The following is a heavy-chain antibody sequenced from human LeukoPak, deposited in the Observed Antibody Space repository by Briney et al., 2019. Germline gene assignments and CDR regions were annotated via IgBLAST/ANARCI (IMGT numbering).Heavy chain of an antibody. D-gene: IGHD6-19*01. J-gene: IGHJ6*03. Sequence: PSETLSLTCAVYGGSFSGYYWSWIRQPPGKGLEWIGEINHSGSTNYNPSLKSRVTISVDTSKNQFSLKLSSVTAADTAVYYCARDAYSSGWYTRRVYYYYYYMDVWGKGTTVTVSS. CDR3: ARDAYSSGWYTRRVYYYYYYMDV. CDR1: GGSFSGYY. V-gene: IGHV4-34*01. CDR2: INHSGST.